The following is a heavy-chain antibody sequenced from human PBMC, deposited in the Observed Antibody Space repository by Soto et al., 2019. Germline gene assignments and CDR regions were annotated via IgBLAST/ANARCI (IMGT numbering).Heavy chain of an antibody. Sequence: GESLKISCKGSGYSFTSYWISWVRQMPGKGLEWMGRIDPSDSYTNYSPSFQGHVTISADKSISTAYLQWSSLKASDTAMYYCARLEAEGVIIMVRAPPGMDVWGQGPMVTVSS. V-gene: IGHV5-10-1*01. CDR2: IDPSDSYT. CDR3: ARLEAEGVIIMVRAPPGMDV. CDR1: GYSFTSYW. D-gene: IGHD3-10*01. J-gene: IGHJ6*02.